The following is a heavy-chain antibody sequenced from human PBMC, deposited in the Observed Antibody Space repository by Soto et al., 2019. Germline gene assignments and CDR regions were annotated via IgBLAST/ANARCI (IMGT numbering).Heavy chain of an antibody. CDR3: ASLSRVVGATSYFDY. V-gene: IGHV1-69*02. D-gene: IGHD1-26*01. CDR2: IIPILGIA. Sequence: ASVKVSCKASGGTFSSYTISWVRQAPGQGLEWMGRIIPILGIANYAQKFQGRVTITADKSTSTAYMELSSLRSEDTAVYYCASLSRVVGATSYFDYWGQGTLVTVSS. J-gene: IGHJ4*02. CDR1: GGTFSSYT.